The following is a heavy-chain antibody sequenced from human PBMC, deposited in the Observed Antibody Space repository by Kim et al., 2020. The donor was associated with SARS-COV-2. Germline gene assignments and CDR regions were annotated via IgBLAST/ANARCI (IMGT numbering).Heavy chain of an antibody. D-gene: IGHD2-15*01. J-gene: IGHJ6*02. V-gene: IGHV1-8*01. Sequence: ASVKVSYKASGYTFTSYDINWVRQATGQGLEWMGWMNPNSGNTGYAQKFQGRVTMTRNTSISTAYMELSSLRSEDTAVYYCARGRGRGTYCSGGSCYEYYYYYGMDVWGQGTTVTVSS. CDR3: ARGRGRGTYCSGGSCYEYYYYYGMDV. CDR1: GYTFTSYD. CDR2: MNPNSGNT.